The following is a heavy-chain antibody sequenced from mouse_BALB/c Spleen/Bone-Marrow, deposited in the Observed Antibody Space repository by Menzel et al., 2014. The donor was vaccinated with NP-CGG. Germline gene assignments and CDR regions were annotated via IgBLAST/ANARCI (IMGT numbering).Heavy chain of an antibody. V-gene: IGHV1-63*02. CDR2: FYPGGGYT. J-gene: IGHJ2*01. Sequence: VQLQQSGAELVRPGTSVKISCKASGYTFTSYWLGWIKQRPGHGLEWIGDFYPGGGYTNYNEEFKGKATLTADASSSTAYMQLCSLTSEDSAVYFCARTAYFDYWGQGTTLTVSS. CDR1: GYTFTSYW. CDR3: ARTAYFDY.